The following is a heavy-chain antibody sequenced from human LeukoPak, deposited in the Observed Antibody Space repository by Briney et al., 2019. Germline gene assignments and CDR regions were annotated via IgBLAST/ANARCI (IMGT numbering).Heavy chain of an antibody. CDR2: ISFGGDNT. D-gene: IGHD4-17*01. Sequence: GGSLRLSCAASGFIFSSYAMSWVRQAPGKGLEWVSVISFGGDNTYYADSVRGRFTISRDNSKNTLYLQMNSLGADDTAVYYCAKEGGRTVTNRDYWGQGTLVTVSS. CDR3: AKEGGRTVTNRDY. CDR1: GFIFSSYA. J-gene: IGHJ4*02. V-gene: IGHV3-23*01.